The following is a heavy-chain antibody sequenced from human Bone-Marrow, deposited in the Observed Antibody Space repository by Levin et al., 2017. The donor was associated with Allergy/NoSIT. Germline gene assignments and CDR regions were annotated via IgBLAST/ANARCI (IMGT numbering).Heavy chain of an antibody. J-gene: IGHJ6*03. D-gene: IGHD2/OR15-2a*01. CDR1: GLIVSKNY. CDR3: VRDKNTMTPGLHYYYYMDV. CDR2: IFDTGRT. Sequence: GGSLRLSCAASGLIVSKNYMSWVRQAPGKGLEWVSVIFDTGRTHYADSVKGRFTISRDNSKNTLYLQMNSLSAEDTAVYYWVRDKNTMTPGLHYYYYMDVWGRGTTVTGSS. V-gene: IGHV3-53*01.